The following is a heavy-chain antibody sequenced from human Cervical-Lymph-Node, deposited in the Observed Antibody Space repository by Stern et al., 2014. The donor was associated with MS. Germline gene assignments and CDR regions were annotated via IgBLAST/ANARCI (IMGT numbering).Heavy chain of an antibody. V-gene: IGHV5-51*03. CDR1: GYNFINHW. J-gene: IGHJ4*02. CDR2: IYPGDSDS. CDR3: ARWSVACDY. D-gene: IGHD2-21*01. Sequence: EVQLVQSGAELKKPGESLKISCKTSGYNFINHWIAWVRQVSGKGLEWIGIIYPGDSDSRYSPSFQGHVTISVDKSITTAYLHWKSLKASDTAVYYCARWSVACDYWGQGALITVSS.